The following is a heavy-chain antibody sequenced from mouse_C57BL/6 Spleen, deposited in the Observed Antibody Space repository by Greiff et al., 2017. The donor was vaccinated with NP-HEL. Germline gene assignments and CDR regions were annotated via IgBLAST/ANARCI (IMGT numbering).Heavy chain of an antibody. D-gene: IGHD1-1*01. CDR2: ISSGSSTI. J-gene: IGHJ2*01. CDR3: ARNYVSSPYYFDY. CDR1: GFTFSDYG. V-gene: IGHV5-17*01. Sequence: EVMLVESGGGLVKPGGSLKLSCAASGFTFSDYGMHWVRQAPEKGLEWVAYISSGSSTIYYADTVKGRFTISRDNAKNTLFLQMTSLRSEDTAMYYCARNYVSSPYYFDYWGQGTTLTVSS.